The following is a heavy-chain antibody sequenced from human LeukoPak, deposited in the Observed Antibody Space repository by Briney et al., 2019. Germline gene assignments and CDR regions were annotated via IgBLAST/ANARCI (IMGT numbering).Heavy chain of an antibody. CDR2: INWNGGST. J-gene: IGHJ6*03. CDR1: GFTFDDYG. Sequence: GGSLRFSCAASGFTFDDYGMSWVRQAPGKGLEWVSGINWNGGSTGYADSVKGRFTISRDNAKNSLYLQMNSLRAEDTAVYYCARPGLPFYYYYMDVWGKGTTVIVSS. V-gene: IGHV3-20*04. CDR3: ARPGLPFYYYYMDV. D-gene: IGHD4-11*01.